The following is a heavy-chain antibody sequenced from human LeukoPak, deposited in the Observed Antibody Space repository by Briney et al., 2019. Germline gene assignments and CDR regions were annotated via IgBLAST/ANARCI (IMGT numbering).Heavy chain of an antibody. D-gene: IGHD3-22*01. J-gene: IGHJ5*02. CDR3: ATVDSSGYYNWFDP. CDR1: GYTFTDYY. CDR2: VDPEDGET. Sequence: ASVKVSCKXSGYTFTDYYMHWVQQAPGKGLEWMGLVDPEDGETIYAEKFQGRVTITADTSTDTAYMELSSLRSEDTAVYYCATVDSSGYYNWFDPWGQGTLVTVSS. V-gene: IGHV1-69-2*01.